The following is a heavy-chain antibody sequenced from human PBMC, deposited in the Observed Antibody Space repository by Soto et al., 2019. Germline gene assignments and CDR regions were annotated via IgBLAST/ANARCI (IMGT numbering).Heavy chain of an antibody. CDR1: GGSIRSSSSY. Sequence: QLQLQESGPGLVKPSETLSLTCTVSGGSIRSSSSYWDWIRQSPGKGLEWIGSIYYSGSTYYNPSLKSRVIISMDKSKNQFSLNVSSVTAADTAVYYCARRRGVVQDGMDVWGQGTTVIVSS. D-gene: IGHD3-3*01. V-gene: IGHV4-39*01. J-gene: IGHJ6*02. CDR2: IYYSGST. CDR3: ARRRGVVQDGMDV.